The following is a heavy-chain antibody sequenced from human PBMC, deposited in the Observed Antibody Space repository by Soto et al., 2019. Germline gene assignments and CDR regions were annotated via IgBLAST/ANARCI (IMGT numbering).Heavy chain of an antibody. CDR1: GFTFSSYS. Sequence: GGSLRLSCAASGFTFSSYSMNWVRQAPGKGLEWVSSISSSSTYIYYADSVKGRFTISRDNAKNSLFLQMNSLRAEDTALYYCARAYCSGGSCYSGDLFDYWGQGTLVTVSS. CDR3: ARAYCSGGSCYSGDLFDY. CDR2: ISSSSTYI. D-gene: IGHD2-15*01. V-gene: IGHV3-21*01. J-gene: IGHJ4*02.